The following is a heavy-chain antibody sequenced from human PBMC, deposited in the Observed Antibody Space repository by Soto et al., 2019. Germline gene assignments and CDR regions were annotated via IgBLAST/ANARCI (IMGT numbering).Heavy chain of an antibody. V-gene: IGHV1-69*06. J-gene: IGHJ6*02. Sequence: QVQLVQSGAEVKKPGSSVKVSCKASGGTFSSYAISWVRQAPGQGLEWMGGIIPIFGTANYAQKFQGRVTITADKSTSTDYMELSSLRSEDTAVYYCASSTVTTTSVNYYGMDVWGQGTTVTVSS. CDR3: ASSTVTTTSVNYYGMDV. D-gene: IGHD4-17*01. CDR2: IIPIFGTA. CDR1: GGTFSSYA.